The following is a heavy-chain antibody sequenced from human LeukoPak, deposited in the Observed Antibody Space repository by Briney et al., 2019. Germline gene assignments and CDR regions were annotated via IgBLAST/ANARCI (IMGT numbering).Heavy chain of an antibody. V-gene: IGHV1-69*05. J-gene: IGHJ4*02. CDR3: ARDQYYYDSSGYLSAAYFDY. CDR2: IIPIFGTA. D-gene: IGHD3-22*01. Sequence: SVKVSCKASGGTFSSYAISWVRQAPGQGLKWMGSIIPIFGTANNAQKFQGRVTITTDESTSTAYMELSSLRSEDTAVYYCARDQYYYDSSGYLSAAYFDYWGQGTLVTVSS. CDR1: GGTFSSYA.